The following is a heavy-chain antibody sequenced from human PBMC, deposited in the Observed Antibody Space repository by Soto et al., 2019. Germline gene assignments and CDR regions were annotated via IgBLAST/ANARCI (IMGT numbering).Heavy chain of an antibody. V-gene: IGHV1-24*01. CDR3: ATSDVWGSYRYPPFDY. D-gene: IGHD3-16*02. J-gene: IGHJ4*02. CDR2: FDPEDGET. Sequence: GASVKVSCKVSGYTLTELSMHWVRQAPGKGLEWMGGFDPEDGETIYAQKFQGRVTMTEDTSTDTAYMELSSLRSEDTAVYYCATSDVWGSYRYPPFDYWGQGTLVTVSS. CDR1: GYTLTELS.